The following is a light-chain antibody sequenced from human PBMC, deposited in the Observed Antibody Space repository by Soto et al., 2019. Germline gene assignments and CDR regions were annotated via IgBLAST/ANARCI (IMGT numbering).Light chain of an antibody. CDR3: QQLNSYYLA. Sequence: DIQLTQSPSFLSASVGYRVTITCRASQGISTFLAWYQQKPGKAPKLLIYAASILKSGVPSRFRGSGSGTEFTLTISRLQPDDFATYFCQQLNSYYLAFGQGTKVDIK. V-gene: IGKV1-9*01. J-gene: IGKJ1*01. CDR1: QGISTF. CDR2: AAS.